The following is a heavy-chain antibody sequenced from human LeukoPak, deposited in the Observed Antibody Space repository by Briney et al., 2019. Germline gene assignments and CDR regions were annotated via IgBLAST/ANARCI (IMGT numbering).Heavy chain of an antibody. J-gene: IGHJ4*02. CDR2: IYTSGST. CDR3: AGSSSWYVIDY. CDR1: GGSISSGSYY. D-gene: IGHD6-13*01. Sequence: SQTLSLTCTVSGGSISSGSYYWSWIRQPAGKGLEWIGRIYTSGSTNYNPSLKSRVTMSVDTSKNQFSLKLSSVTAADTAVYYCAGSSSWYVIDYWGQGTLVTVSS. V-gene: IGHV4-61*02.